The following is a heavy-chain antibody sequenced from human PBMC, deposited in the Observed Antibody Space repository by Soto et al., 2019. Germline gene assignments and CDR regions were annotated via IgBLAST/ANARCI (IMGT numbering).Heavy chain of an antibody. J-gene: IGHJ6*02. CDR1: GGSISSSSYY. CDR2: IYYSGST. Sequence: QLLLQESGPGLVKPSETLSLTCTVSGGSISSSSYYWGWIRQPPGRGLEWIGGIYYSGSTYYNPSLKSRVTISVDTSKNQFSLNLSSVTAADTAVYYCARRRTSYGMDVWGQGTTVTVSS. CDR3: ARRRTSYGMDV. V-gene: IGHV4-39*01.